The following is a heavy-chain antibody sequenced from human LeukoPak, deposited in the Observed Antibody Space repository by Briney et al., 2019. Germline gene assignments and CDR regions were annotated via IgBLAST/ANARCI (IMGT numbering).Heavy chain of an antibody. V-gene: IGHV1-2*02. CDR1: GYTFTSYY. CDR2: IHPNSGGT. J-gene: IGHJ4*02. CDR3: GRKSAARKTSEFDY. Sequence: ASVKVSCKASGYTFTSYYMNWVRQAPGQGLEWMGWIHPNSGGTNYAQKFQGRVTMTRDTSINTAYMELSRLTSDDTAVYYCGRKSAARKTSEFDYWGQGTLVTVSS. D-gene: IGHD6-6*01.